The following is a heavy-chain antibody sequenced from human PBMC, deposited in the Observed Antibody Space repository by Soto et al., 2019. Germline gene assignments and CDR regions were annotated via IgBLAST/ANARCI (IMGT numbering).Heavy chain of an antibody. CDR1: GFTFSSYA. CDR2: ISGSGGST. V-gene: IGHV3-23*01. CDR3: AKVALVVPAAIVDY. D-gene: IGHD2-2*01. J-gene: IGHJ4*02. Sequence: PGGSLRLSCAASGFTFSSYAMSWVRQAPGKGLEWVSAISGSGGSTYYADSVKGRFTIARDNSKNTLYLQMNSLRAEDTAVYYCAKVALVVPAAIVDYWGQGAQVTVSS.